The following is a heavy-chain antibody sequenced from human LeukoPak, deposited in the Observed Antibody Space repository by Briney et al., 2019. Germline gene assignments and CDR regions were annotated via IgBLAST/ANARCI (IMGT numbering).Heavy chain of an antibody. CDR2: IKHSGST. CDR1: AGSFSGYY. V-gene: IGHV4-34*01. Sequence: PSDTLSLTCAVSAGSFSGYYWSWIRQPPDKGREWIGEIKHSGSTNYNPSLKSRVTISVDTSKNQFYLKLSSVTAADTAVYYCARKEKVWGYYGMDVWGKGTTVTVS. J-gene: IGHJ6*04. CDR3: ARKEKVWGYYGMDV. D-gene: IGHD3-16*01.